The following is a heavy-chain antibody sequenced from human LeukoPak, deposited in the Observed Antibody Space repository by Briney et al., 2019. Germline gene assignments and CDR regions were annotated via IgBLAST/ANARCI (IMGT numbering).Heavy chain of an antibody. V-gene: IGHV3-23*01. D-gene: IGHD1-26*01. CDR1: GFTFSSYA. Sequence: GGSLRLSCAASGFTFSSYAMSWVRQAPGKGLEWVSSTSGSGGITYYADSVKGRFTISRDNAKSTLYLQMNSLRAEDTAVYYCARGTSGSNYFFDYWGQGTLVTVSS. J-gene: IGHJ4*02. CDR2: TSGSGGIT. CDR3: ARGTSGSNYFFDY.